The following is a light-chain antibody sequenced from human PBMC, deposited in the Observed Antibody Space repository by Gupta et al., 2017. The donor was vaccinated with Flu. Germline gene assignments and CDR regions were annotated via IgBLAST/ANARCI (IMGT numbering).Light chain of an antibody. CDR1: SSNVGANY. V-gene: IGLV1-51*01. J-gene: IGLJ3*02. CDR2: DNY. Sequence: QSVSTQPPSVSAAPGQQVTISCSGSSSNVGANYVSCYHQLPATAPNLLIYDNYKRSSGIPDRFSGSNSGTSATLDITRLQTGDEADYYCGTSDNSLDFSRVFGGGTKLTVL. CDR3: GTSDNSLDFSRV.